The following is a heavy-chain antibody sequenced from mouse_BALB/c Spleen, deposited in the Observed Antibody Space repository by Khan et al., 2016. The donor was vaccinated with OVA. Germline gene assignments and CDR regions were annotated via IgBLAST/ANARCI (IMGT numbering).Heavy chain of an antibody. CDR3: ARDGAYYRNDGWFAY. J-gene: IGHJ3*01. Sequence: VQLKQSGAELARPGASVKMSCKASGYTFTSYTIHWIKQRPGQGLEWIGYINPSSGYTNYNQKFKDKATLTADNSSTTAYMQLSSLTSDDSAVYYCARDGAYYRNDGWFAYWGQGTLVTVSA. CDR1: GYTFTSYT. CDR2: INPSSGYT. V-gene: IGHV1-4*01. D-gene: IGHD2-14*01.